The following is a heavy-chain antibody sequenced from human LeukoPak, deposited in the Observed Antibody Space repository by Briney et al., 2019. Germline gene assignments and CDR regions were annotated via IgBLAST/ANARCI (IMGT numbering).Heavy chain of an antibody. V-gene: IGHV2-70*01. Sequence: SGPTLVNPTQTLTLTCTFSGFSLSTSGMCVSCIRQPPGKSLEWLALIDWDNDKYYSTSLKTRLTISKDTSKNQVVLTMTNMDPVDTATYYCARNLHRYFYGMDVWGQGTTVTVSS. J-gene: IGHJ6*02. CDR2: IDWDNDK. CDR3: ARNLHRYFYGMDV. CDR1: GFSLSTSGMC.